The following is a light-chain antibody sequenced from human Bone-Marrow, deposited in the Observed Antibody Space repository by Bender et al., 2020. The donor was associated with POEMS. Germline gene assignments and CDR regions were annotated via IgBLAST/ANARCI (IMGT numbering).Light chain of an antibody. V-gene: IGLV2-23*01. CDR2: ACT. J-gene: IGLJ2*01. CDR3: WSFECGIVV. CDR1: SSDVTNFNL. Sequence: QSALTQPASVSGSLGQSITISCAGASSDVTNFNLVSWYLHHPGKAPKLLIYACTKRTSVVSNRCSGSKSASTASLTISGVQPEDEAEQFCWSFECGIVVFGGGPHLTVI.